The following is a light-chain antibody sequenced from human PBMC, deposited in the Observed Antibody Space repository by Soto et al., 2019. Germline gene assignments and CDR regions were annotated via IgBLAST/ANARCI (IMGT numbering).Light chain of an antibody. CDR3: QQRRDWPPLT. V-gene: IGKV3-11*01. CDR1: QNVDIY. Sequence: EVVLTQSPVTLALSPGERATLSCRASQNVDIYVAWYQQKPGQAPRLLIYDASNRATGIPARFSGSGSGTDFTLTISSLDAEDFAVYYCQQRRDWPPLTFGGGTKVEIK. J-gene: IGKJ4*01. CDR2: DAS.